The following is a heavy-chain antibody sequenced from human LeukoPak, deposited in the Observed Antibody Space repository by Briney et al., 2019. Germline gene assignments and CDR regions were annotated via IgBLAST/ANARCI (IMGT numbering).Heavy chain of an antibody. D-gene: IGHD1-7*01. CDR1: GGTFISYA. V-gene: IGHV1-69*05. Sequence: SVTVSFKASGGTFISYAVSWVRQAPGQGVEWMGGIIPIFGTANYAQKFQGRVTITTDESTSTAYMELSSLRSEDTAVYYCARGGLVSGTTNWFDPWGQGTLVTVSS. CDR2: IIPIFGTA. J-gene: IGHJ5*02. CDR3: ARGGLVSGTTNWFDP.